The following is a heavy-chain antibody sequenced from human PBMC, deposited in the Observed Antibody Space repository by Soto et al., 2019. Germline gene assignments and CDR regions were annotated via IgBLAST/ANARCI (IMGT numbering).Heavy chain of an antibody. D-gene: IGHD3-22*01. J-gene: IGHJ4*02. V-gene: IGHV4-59*08. CDR2: IHNGGST. Sequence: SETLSLTCTVSGGSISDHYYMWIRQSPGKGLEYIGYIHNGGSTYYNPSLKSRVTISVDTSKNQFSLKLSSVTAADTAVYYCARGPYYYDSSGYYHYWGQGTQVTVSS. CDR3: ARGPYYYDSSGYYHY. CDR1: GGSISDHY.